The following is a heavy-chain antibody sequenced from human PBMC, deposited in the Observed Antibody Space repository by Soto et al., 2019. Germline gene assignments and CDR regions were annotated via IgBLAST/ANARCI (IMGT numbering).Heavy chain of an antibody. CDR3: AKFISSGPPMSAFDI. J-gene: IGHJ3*02. CDR2: IKQDGSEK. Sequence: GGSLRLSCAASGFTFSSYWMSWVRQAPGKGLEWVANIKQDGSEKYYVDSVKGRFTISRDNSKNTLYLQMNSLRAEDTAVYYCAKFISSGPPMSAFDIWGQGTMVTVSS. V-gene: IGHV3-7*03. CDR1: GFTFSSYW. D-gene: IGHD3-3*01.